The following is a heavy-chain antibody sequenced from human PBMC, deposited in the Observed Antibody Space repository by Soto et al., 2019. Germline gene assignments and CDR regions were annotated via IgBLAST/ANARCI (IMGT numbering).Heavy chain of an antibody. Sequence: ASVKVSCKASGYTFTSYYMHWVRQAPGQGLEWMGIINPSGGSTSYAQKFQGRVTMTRDTSTSTVYMELSSLRSEDTAVYYCARDAYYYDSSGYYYEDYWGQGNLVTFSS. CDR2: INPSGGST. J-gene: IGHJ4*02. CDR1: GYTFTSYY. CDR3: ARDAYYYDSSGYYYEDY. V-gene: IGHV1-46*03. D-gene: IGHD3-22*01.